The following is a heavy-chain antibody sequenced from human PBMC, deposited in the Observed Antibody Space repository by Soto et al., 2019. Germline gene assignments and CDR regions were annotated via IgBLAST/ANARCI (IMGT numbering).Heavy chain of an antibody. CDR2: VYHNGNT. J-gene: IGHJ2*01. CDR1: VCSIRSYF. Sequence: QMQLQASGPGLVKPSETLSLTCTVSVCSIRSYFWSWIRQAPGKKLEWLGYVYHNGNTNYNPSLRSRLTLSVDTSNNRLSLHLTSVTAADAAVYYCSVPGPAGLWGRGTLVTVAS. V-gene: IGHV4-59*01. D-gene: IGHD7-27*01. CDR3: SVPGPAGL.